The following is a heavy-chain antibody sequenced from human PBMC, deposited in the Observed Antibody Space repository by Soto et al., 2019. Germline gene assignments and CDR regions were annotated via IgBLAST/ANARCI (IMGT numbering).Heavy chain of an antibody. Sequence: TGGSLRLSCAASGFTFRSFGMHWVRQAPGKGLEWVSLISHDGDKKNYADSVKGRFTISRDNSNNTLFLEMNSLRPEDTAVYYCAKSSLVSGTYGLDHWGQGTLVTVSS. V-gene: IGHV3-30*18. D-gene: IGHD1-26*01. J-gene: IGHJ4*02. CDR2: ISHDGDKK. CDR3: AKSSLVSGTYGLDH. CDR1: GFTFRSFG.